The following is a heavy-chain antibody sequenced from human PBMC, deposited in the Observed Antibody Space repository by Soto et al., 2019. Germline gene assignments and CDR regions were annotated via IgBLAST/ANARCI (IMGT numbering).Heavy chain of an antibody. D-gene: IGHD6-6*01. CDR2: INHSGST. J-gene: IGHJ6*02. V-gene: IGHV4-34*01. CDR3: ARGRSSIAARGRTFYYYGMDV. CDR1: GGSFSGYY. Sequence: PSETLSLPFAVYGGSFSGYYWSWIRQPPGKGLEWIGEINHSGSTNYNPSLKSRVTISVDTSKNQFSLKLSSVTAADTAVYYCARGRSSIAARGRTFYYYGMDVWGQGTTVTVSS.